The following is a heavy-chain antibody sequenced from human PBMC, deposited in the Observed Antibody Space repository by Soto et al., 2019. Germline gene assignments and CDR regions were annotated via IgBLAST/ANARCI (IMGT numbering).Heavy chain of an antibody. CDR3: ARGVTMVRGVIHTPYFDY. V-gene: IGHV4-31*03. D-gene: IGHD3-10*01. CDR1: GGSISSGGYY. CDR2: IYYSGRP. Sequence: QVQLQESGPGLVKPSQTLSLTCTVSGGSISSGGYYWSWLRQHPGKGLEWIGYIYYSGRPYYNPSLKSRVTISVDTSKNQFSLKLSSVTAADTAVYYCARGVTMVRGVIHTPYFDYWGQGTLVTVSS. J-gene: IGHJ4*02.